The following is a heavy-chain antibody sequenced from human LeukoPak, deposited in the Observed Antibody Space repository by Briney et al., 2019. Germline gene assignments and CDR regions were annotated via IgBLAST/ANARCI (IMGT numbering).Heavy chain of an antibody. CDR3: ARDLGGSGWYGWFDP. D-gene: IGHD6-19*01. CDR2: ISSRSNYT. V-gene: IGHV3-11*05. CDR1: GFTLSDHY. Sequence: GGSLRLSCAASGFTLSDHYVSWIRQAPGKGLEWVSYISSRSNYTNYADSVKGRFTVSRDNAKNLLYLQMKSLRVEDTAVYYCARDLGGSGWYGWFDPWGQGTLVTVSS. J-gene: IGHJ5*02.